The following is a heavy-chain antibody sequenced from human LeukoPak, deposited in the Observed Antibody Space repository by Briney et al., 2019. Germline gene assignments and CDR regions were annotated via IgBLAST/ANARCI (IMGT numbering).Heavy chain of an antibody. CDR3: AKESSWYGSY. D-gene: IGHD6-13*01. V-gene: IGHV3-53*01. CDR2: LYGNSVT. Sequence: GGSLRLSCAASGFTVNNNYMTWVRQAPGKGLEWVSVLYGNSVTYYADSVKGRFTISRDSSKNTLYLQMNSLRAEDTAVYYCAKESSWYGSYWGQGTLVTVSS. CDR1: GFTVNNNY. J-gene: IGHJ4*02.